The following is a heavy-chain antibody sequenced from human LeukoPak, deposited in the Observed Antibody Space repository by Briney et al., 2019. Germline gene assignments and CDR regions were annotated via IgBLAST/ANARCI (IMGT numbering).Heavy chain of an antibody. D-gene: IGHD1-26*01. CDR3: ARGGSYLSAFDI. Sequence: PGGSLRLSCVDSEFTISRYWMHWVRQAPGEGLVWVSRINIDGSTTDYADSVKGRFSISRDNAKNTLYLQMNSLRAEDTAVYYCARGGSYLSAFDIWGQGTMVTVSS. V-gene: IGHV3-74*01. J-gene: IGHJ3*02. CDR2: INIDGSTT. CDR1: EFTISRYW.